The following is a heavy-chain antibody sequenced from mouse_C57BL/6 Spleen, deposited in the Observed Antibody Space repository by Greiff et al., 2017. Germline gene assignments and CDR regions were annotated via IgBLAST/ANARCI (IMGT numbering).Heavy chain of an antibody. J-gene: IGHJ1*03. V-gene: IGHV1-80*01. CDR3: ARGDYGSRNWYFDV. D-gene: IGHD1-1*01. CDR1: GYAFSSYW. CDR2: IYPGDGDT. Sequence: VMLVESGAELVKPGASVKISCKASGYAFSSYWMNWVKQRPGKGLEWIGQIYPGDGDTKYNGKFKGKATMTADKSSSTAYMQLSSLTSEDSAVYFCARGDYGSRNWYFDVWGTGTTVTVSS.